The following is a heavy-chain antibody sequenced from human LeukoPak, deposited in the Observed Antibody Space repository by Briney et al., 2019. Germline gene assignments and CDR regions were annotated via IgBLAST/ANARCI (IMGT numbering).Heavy chain of an antibody. CDR1: GGSISSSSYY. J-gene: IGHJ4*02. CDR3: TRSYYYGSGSYGLDY. Sequence: PSETLSLTCTVSGGSISSSSYYWGWIRQPPGRGLEYIGSIYYSGSAYYNPSLTSRVTISVDTTKNQFSLKLSSVTAADTAVYYCTRSYYYGSGSYGLDYWGQGTLVTVSS. V-gene: IGHV4-39*07. D-gene: IGHD3-10*01. CDR2: IYYSGSA.